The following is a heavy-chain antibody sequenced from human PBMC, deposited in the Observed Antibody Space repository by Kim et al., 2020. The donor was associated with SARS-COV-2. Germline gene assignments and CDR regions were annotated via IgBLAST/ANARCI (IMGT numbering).Heavy chain of an antibody. CDR3: ARKGTLTYYYGSGSYAFDY. J-gene: IGHJ4*02. Sequence: SETLSLTCAVYGGSFSGYYWSWIRQPPGKGLEWIGEINHSGSTNYNPSLKSRVTISVDTSKNQFSLKLSSVTAADTAVYYCARKGTLTYYYGSGSYAFDYWGQGTLVTVSS. CDR2: INHSGST. V-gene: IGHV4-34*01. CDR1: GGSFSGYY. D-gene: IGHD3-10*01.